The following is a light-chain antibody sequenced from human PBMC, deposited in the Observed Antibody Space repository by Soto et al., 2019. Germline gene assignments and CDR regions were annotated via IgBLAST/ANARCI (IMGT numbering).Light chain of an antibody. J-gene: IGLJ1*01. V-gene: IGLV2-8*01. CDR2: EVS. CDR3: NSYTGTSNV. Sequence: QSALTQPPSASGSLGQSVTISCTGTSSDVGAYKYVSWYQQHPGKAPKLIIYEVSDRPSGVPDRFSGSKSGNTASLTVYGLQDEDEADDDGNSYTGTSNVFGTGTKVTVL. CDR1: SSDVGAYKY.